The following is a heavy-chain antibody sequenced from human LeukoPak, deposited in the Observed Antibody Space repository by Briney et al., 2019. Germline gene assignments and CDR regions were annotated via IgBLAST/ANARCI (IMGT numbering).Heavy chain of an antibody. Sequence: GGSLRLSCAASGFTFSSYAMSWVRQAPGKGLEWVAVIWYDGSNKYYADSVKGRFTISRDNSKNTLYLQMNSLRAEDTAVYYCARDRVEMATITLYYFDYWGQGTLVTVSS. D-gene: IGHD5-24*01. CDR3: ARDRVEMATITLYYFDY. J-gene: IGHJ4*02. CDR2: IWYDGSNK. V-gene: IGHV3-33*08. CDR1: GFTFSSYA.